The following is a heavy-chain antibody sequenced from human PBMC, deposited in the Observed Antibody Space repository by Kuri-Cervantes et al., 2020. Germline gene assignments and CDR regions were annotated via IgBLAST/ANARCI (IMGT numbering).Heavy chain of an antibody. V-gene: IGHV4-39*01. Sequence: SQTLSLTCAVSGGSISSSSYYWGWIRRPPGKGLEWIGSIYYSGSTYYNPSLKSRVTISVDTSKNQFSLKLSSVTAADTAVYYCARRAPGIVVVVAATRSYYFDYWGQGTLVTVSS. D-gene: IGHD2-15*01. CDR1: GGSISSSSYY. CDR2: IYYSGST. CDR3: ARRAPGIVVVVAATRSYYFDY. J-gene: IGHJ4*02.